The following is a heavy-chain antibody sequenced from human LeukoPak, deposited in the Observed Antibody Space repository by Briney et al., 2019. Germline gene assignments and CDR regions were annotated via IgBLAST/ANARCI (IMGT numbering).Heavy chain of an antibody. J-gene: IGHJ6*04. D-gene: IGHD2-15*01. CDR2: IIPIFGTA. V-gene: IGHV1-69*06. CDR3: ARDSQGSAWPYYYYGMDV. Sequence: GASVKVSCKASGGTFSSYAISWVRQAPGQGLEWMGGIIPIFGTANYAQKFQGRVTITADKSTSTAYMELSSLRSEGTAVYYCARDSQGSAWPYYYYGMDVWGKGTTVTVSS. CDR1: GGTFSSYA.